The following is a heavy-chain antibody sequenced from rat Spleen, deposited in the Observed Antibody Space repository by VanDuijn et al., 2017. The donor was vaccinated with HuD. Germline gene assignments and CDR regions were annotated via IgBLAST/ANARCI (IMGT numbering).Heavy chain of an antibody. J-gene: IGHJ2*01. CDR3: ARNYGGSPFDY. CDR1: GFTFSSYW. CDR2: ISSHSGTI. D-gene: IGHD1-11*01. V-gene: IGHV5-34*01. Sequence: EVQLVETGGGLVQPGRSLKLSCVASGFTFSSYWMYWVRQAPGKGLEWVAYISSHSGTIYYADTVKGRFTISRDNAKNTLYLQLSSLRSEDTALYYCARNYGGSPFDYWGQGVMVTVSS.